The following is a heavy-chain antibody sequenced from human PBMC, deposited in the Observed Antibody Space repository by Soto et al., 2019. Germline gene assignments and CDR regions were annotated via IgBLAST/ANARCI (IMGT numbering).Heavy chain of an antibody. CDR3: ARDKSGTYSIDY. CDR2: IYSGGST. V-gene: IGHV3-66*01. CDR1: GFTVSSNY. J-gene: IGHJ4*02. Sequence: EVQLVESGGGLVQPGGSLRLSCAASGFTVSSNYMSWVRQAPGKGLEWVSVIYSGGSTYYADSVKGRFTISRDNSKNTLDLQRNSLRAEDTAVYYCARDKSGTYSIDYWGQGTLVTVSS. D-gene: IGHD1-26*01.